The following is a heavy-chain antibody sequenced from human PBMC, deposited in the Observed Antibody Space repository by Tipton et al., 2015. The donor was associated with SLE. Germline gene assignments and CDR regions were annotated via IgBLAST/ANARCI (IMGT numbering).Heavy chain of an antibody. CDR1: GGSFSGYY. V-gene: IGHV4-31*11. J-gene: IGHJ4*02. CDR2: IYYSGST. Sequence: LRLSCAVYGGSFSGYYWSWIRQHPGKGLEWIGYIYYSGSTYYNPSLKSRVTISIDTSKNQFPLKLSSVTAADTAVYYCARALQNYFDYWGQGTLVTVSS. CDR3: ARALQNYFDY.